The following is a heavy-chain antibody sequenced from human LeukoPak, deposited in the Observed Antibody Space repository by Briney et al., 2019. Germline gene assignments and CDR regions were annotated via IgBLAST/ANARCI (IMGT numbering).Heavy chain of an antibody. CDR1: GFTFSGST. D-gene: IGHD5-18*01. CDR3: TTVITTMV. V-gene: IGHV3-73*01. Sequence: GGSLRLFCAASGFTFSGSTMHWVRQASGKGLEWVGRIRSKANSYATAYAASVKGRFTISRDDSKNTAYLQMNSLKTEDTAVYYCTTVITTMVWGQGTLVTVSS. CDR2: IRSKANSYAT. J-gene: IGHJ4*02.